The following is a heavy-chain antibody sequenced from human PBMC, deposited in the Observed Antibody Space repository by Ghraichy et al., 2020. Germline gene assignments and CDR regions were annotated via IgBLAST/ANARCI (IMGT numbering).Heavy chain of an antibody. CDR2: IYYSGST. D-gene: IGHD3-22*01. Sequence: SETLSLTCTVSGGSISSYYWSWIRQPPGKGLEWIGYIYYSGSTNYNPSLKSRVTISVDTSKNQFSLKLSSVTAADTAVYYCARVPSPDYYDSSGYIRTYYYGMDVWGQGTTVTVSS. J-gene: IGHJ6*02. V-gene: IGHV4-59*01. CDR3: ARVPSPDYYDSSGYIRTYYYGMDV. CDR1: GGSISSYY.